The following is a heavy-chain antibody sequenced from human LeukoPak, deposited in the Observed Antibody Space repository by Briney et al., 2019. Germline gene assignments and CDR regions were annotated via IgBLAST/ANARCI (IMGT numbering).Heavy chain of an antibody. CDR2: IYYSGSA. V-gene: IGHV4-31*03. CDR3: ARVNAAAGTALYYFDY. J-gene: IGHJ4*02. D-gene: IGHD6-13*01. CDR1: GGSISSDGYY. Sequence: SETLSLTCTVSGGSISSDGYYWSWIRQHPGKGLEWIGYIYYSGSAYYNPSLKSRVTISVDTSKNQFSLKLTSVTAEDTAVYYCARVNAAAGTALYYFDYWGQGTLATVSS.